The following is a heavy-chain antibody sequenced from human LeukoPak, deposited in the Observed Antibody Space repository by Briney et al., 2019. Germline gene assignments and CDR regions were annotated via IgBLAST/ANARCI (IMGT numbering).Heavy chain of an antibody. Sequence: SQTLSLTCTVSGDSISSDGYYWSWIRQHPGKGLEWIGYIYYSGSTYYNPSLKSRVIISVDTSKNHFSLNLSSVTAEDTAVYYCARRNGEGALRFDPWGQGTLVAVSS. D-gene: IGHD1-1*01. V-gene: IGHV4-31*03. CDR1: GDSISSDGYY. J-gene: IGHJ5*02. CDR3: ARRNGEGALRFDP. CDR2: IYYSGST.